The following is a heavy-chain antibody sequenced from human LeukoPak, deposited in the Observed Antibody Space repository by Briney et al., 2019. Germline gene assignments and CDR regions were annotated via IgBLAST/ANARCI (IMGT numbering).Heavy chain of an antibody. V-gene: IGHV3-48*03. CDR2: ISSSGSPI. CDR3: ARTLAY. CDR1: GFTFSSYE. D-gene: IGHD6-13*01. J-gene: IGHJ4*02. Sequence: PGGSLRLSCAASGFTFSSYEMNWVRQAPGKGLEWVSYISSSGSPIYYADSVKGRFTVSRDSAKNSLYLQMSSLRAEDTAVYYCARTLAYWGQGTLVAVSS.